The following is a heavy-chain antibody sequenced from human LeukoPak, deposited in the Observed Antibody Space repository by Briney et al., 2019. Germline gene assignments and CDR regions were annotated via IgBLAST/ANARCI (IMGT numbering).Heavy chain of an antibody. D-gene: IGHD3-3*01. CDR2: MSDSGTT. J-gene: IGHJ4*02. V-gene: IGHV4-31*03. Sequence: SETLSLTCTVSGGSINSGAYYWNWIRQRPGKGLEWIGYMSDSGTTYYNPSLKSRVTISVDTKNQFSLKLTSLTAADTAVYYCARDNDFWSGYYSFDFWGRGTLVTVSS. CDR1: GGSINSGAYY. CDR3: ARDNDFWSGYYSFDF.